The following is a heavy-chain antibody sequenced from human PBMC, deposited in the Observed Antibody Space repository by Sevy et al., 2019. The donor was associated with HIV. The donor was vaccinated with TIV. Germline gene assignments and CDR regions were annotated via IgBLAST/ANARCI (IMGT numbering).Heavy chain of an antibody. D-gene: IGHD6-19*01. Sequence: ASVMVSCKASGYTFTSYDINWVRQATGQGLAWMGWMNPNSGNTGYAQKFQGRVTMTRNTSISTAYMELRSLRSEDTAMYYCARAGSGWYDHYFDPWGQGTRVTVSS. CDR1: GYTFTSYD. CDR3: ARAGSGWYDHYFDP. CDR2: MNPNSGNT. J-gene: IGHJ4*02. V-gene: IGHV1-8*01.